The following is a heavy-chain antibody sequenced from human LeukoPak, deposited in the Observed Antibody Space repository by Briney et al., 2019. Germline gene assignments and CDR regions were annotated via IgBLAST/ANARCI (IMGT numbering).Heavy chain of an antibody. CDR2: IYHSGST. CDR1: GYSISSGYY. J-gene: IGHJ3*02. D-gene: IGHD1-1*01. CDR3: ARVQYDYAFDI. V-gene: IGHV4-38-2*02. Sequence: SETLSLTCTVSGYSISSGYYWGWIRQPPGKGLEWIGSIYHSGSTYYNPSLKSRVTISVDTSKNQFSLKLSSVTAADTAVYYCARVQYDYAFDIWGQGTMVTVSS.